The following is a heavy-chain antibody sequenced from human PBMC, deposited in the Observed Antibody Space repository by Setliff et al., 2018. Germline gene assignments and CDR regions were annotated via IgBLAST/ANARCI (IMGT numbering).Heavy chain of an antibody. J-gene: IGHJ4*02. CDR2: INPNSGGT. D-gene: IGHD3-3*01. CDR3: ARRATYYNFWSGYYDY. CDR1: GYTFTGYY. V-gene: IGHV1-2*06. Sequence: ASVKVSCKASGYTFTGYYMHWVRQAPGQGLEWMGRINPNSGGTNYAQKFQGRVTMTRDTSISSAYMELSRLRSDDTAVYYCARRATYYNFWSGYYDYWGQGTLVTVSS.